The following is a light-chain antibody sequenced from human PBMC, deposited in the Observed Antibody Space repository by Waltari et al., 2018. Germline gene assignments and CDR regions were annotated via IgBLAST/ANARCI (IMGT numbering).Light chain of an antibody. CDR2: DAS. J-gene: IGKJ4*01. CDR3: QQSTYWPLT. V-gene: IGKV3-11*01. CDR1: QSVSS. Sequence: EIVLTQSPATLSLSPGERATLSCRASQSVSSLAWYQQKPGQAPRLLIYDASNRATGIPARFSGSGSGTDFTLTISSLEPEDFAVYYCQQSTYWPLTFSGGTKVEIK.